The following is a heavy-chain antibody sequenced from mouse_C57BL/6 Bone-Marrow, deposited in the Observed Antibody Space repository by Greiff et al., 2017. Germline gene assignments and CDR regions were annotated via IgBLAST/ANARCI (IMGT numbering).Heavy chain of an antibody. CDR3: TTWTYYGSSEDWYFDV. J-gene: IGHJ1*03. CDR1: GFNIKDDY. D-gene: IGHD1-1*01. CDR2: IDPENGDT. V-gene: IGHV14-4*01. Sequence: EVQLQQSGAELVRPGASVKLSCTASGFNIKDDYMHWVKQRPEQGLEWIGWIDPENGDTEYASKFQGKATITADTSSNTAYLQLSSLTSEDSAVDYCTTWTYYGSSEDWYFDVWGTGTTVTVSS.